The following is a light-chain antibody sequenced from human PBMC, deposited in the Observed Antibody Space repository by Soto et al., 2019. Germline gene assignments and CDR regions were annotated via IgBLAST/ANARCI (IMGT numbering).Light chain of an antibody. CDR3: QQRSNWLT. CDR2: DAS. Sequence: EIVLTQSPATLSLSPGERATLSCRASQSVSSYLAWYQQKPGQAPRLLIYDASTRATGIPARFRDSGSGTDFTLTISSLEPEDFAVYYCQQRSNWLTFGGGTKVEIK. J-gene: IGKJ4*01. CDR1: QSVSSY. V-gene: IGKV3-11*01.